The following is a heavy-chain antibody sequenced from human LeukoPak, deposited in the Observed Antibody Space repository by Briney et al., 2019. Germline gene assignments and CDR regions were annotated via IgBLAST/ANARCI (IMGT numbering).Heavy chain of an antibody. CDR3: ARARYDSSGYYYAQGTFDI. D-gene: IGHD3-22*01. J-gene: IGHJ3*02. CDR1: GYTFTGYY. CDR2: INPNSGGT. V-gene: IGHV1-2*02. Sequence: ASVKLSCKASGYTFTGYYMHWVRQAPGQGLEWMGWINPNSGGTNYAQKFQGRVTMTRDTSISTAYMELSRLRSDDTAVYYCARARYDSSGYYYAQGTFDIWGQGTMVTVSS.